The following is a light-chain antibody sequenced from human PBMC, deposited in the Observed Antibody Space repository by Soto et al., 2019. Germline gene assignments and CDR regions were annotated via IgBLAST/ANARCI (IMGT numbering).Light chain of an antibody. CDR3: SSYTSSSTLLYV. CDR2: DVS. CDR1: SSDVGGYNY. J-gene: IGLJ1*01. V-gene: IGLV2-14*01. Sequence: HSALTQPASVSGSPGQSITISCTGTSSDVGGYNYVSWYQQHPGKAPKLMIYDVSNRPSGVSNRFSGSKSGNTASLTFSGLQAEDEADYYCSSYTSSSTLLYVFGTGTKVTVL.